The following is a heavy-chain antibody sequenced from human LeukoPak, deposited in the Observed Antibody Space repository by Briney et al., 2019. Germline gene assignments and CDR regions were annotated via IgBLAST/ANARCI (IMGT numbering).Heavy chain of an antibody. J-gene: IGHJ4*02. Sequence: ASVKVSCKASGYTFTSYGISWVRQAPGQGLEWMGWISAYNGNTNYAQKFQGRVTMTRDTSISTAYMELSRLRSDDTAVYYCARDPDTVTTGWGQGTLVTVSS. CDR2: ISAYNGNT. V-gene: IGHV1-18*01. CDR1: GYTFTSYG. CDR3: ARDPDTVTTG. D-gene: IGHD4-17*01.